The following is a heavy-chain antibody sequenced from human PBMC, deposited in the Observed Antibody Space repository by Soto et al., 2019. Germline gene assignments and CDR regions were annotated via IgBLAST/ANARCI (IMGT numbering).Heavy chain of an antibody. CDR2: INSDGSST. CDR3: AKDFEYSYGYDAFHI. CDR1: GFTFSSYW. D-gene: IGHD5-18*01. V-gene: IGHV3-74*01. Sequence: SGGSLRLSCAASGFTFSSYWMHWVRQAPGKGLVWVSRINSDGSSTSYADSVKGRFTISRDNAKNTLYLQMNSLRAEDTAVYYCAKDFEYSYGYDAFHIWGQGTMVTVSS. J-gene: IGHJ3*02.